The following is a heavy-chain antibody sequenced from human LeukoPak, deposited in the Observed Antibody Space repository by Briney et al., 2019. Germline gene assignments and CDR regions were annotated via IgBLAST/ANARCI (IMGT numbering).Heavy chain of an antibody. CDR2: PNSSGSHL. J-gene: IGHJ1*01. D-gene: IGHD6-13*01. Sequence: GALRLSCAASGFTFSSYIMKWVPQAPGKGLEWVSSPNSSGSHLYYADSVRGRFTISRHNDKNSQYLQMNSLRAEDTAVYYCARDAAAGTRNLHHGGQGNGVSVPS. CDR3: ARDAAAGTRNLHH. CDR1: GFTFSSYI. V-gene: IGHV3-21*01.